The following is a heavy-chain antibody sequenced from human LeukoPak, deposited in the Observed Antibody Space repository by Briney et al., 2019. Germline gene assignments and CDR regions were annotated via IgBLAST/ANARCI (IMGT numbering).Heavy chain of an antibody. CDR3: ARSGYYGDYGDY. CDR1: GYTFTGYY. Sequence: ASVKVPCKASGYTFTGYYMHWVRQAPGQGLEWMGWINPNSGGTNYAQKFQGRVTMTRDTSISTAYMELSRLRSDDTAVYYCARSGYYGDYGDYWGQGTLVTVSS. V-gene: IGHV1-2*02. D-gene: IGHD4-17*01. J-gene: IGHJ4*02. CDR2: INPNSGGT.